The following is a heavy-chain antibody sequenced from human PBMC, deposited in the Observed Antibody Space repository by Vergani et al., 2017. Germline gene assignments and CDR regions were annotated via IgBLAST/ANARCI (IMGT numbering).Heavy chain of an antibody. CDR3: ATDPMVRGVGDV. CDR2: IKPNSGGT. V-gene: IGHV1-2*02. CDR1: GYTFTGYY. Sequence: QVQLVQSGAEVKKPGASVKVSCKASGYTFTGYYMHWVRQAPGQGLEWMGWIKPNSGGTNYAQKFQGRVTMTRDTSISTAYMELSSLRSEDTAVYYCATDPMVRGVGDVWGQGTTVTVSS. D-gene: IGHD3-10*01. J-gene: IGHJ6*02.